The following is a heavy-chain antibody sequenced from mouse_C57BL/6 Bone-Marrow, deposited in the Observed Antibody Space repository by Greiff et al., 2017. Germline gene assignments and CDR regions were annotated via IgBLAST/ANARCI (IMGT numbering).Heavy chain of an antibody. D-gene: IGHD2-3*01. Sequence: EVKLVESGGGLVPPKGSLTLSCAASGFTFHTYALHWVRQAPGKGLEWVARIRSKSSNYATYYADSVKDRFTISRDDSQSMLYLQMNNLKTEDTAMYYCVREGLLRPFAYWGQWTLVTVSA. J-gene: IGHJ3*01. V-gene: IGHV10-3*01. CDR2: IRSKSSNYAT. CDR3: VREGLLRPFAY. CDR1: GFTFHTYA.